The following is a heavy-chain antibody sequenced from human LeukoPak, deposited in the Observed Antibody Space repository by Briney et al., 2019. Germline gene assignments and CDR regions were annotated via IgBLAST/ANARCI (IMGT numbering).Heavy chain of an antibody. CDR2: ISGSGSNT. CDR3: VRAQPFGGC. V-gene: IGHV3-23*01. D-gene: IGHD3-10*01. Sequence: GSLRLSCAASGFTFSSYAMSWVRQAPGKGLEWVSAISGSGSNTYYADSVKGRFTISRDNAKNSLYLQMSSLRAEDTAVYYCVRAQPFGGCWGQGTLVTVSS. CDR1: GFTFSSYA. J-gene: IGHJ4*02.